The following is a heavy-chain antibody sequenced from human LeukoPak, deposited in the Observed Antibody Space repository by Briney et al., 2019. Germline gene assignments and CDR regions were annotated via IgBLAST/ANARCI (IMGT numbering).Heavy chain of an antibody. D-gene: IGHD2-2*01. Sequence: ASVKVSCKVSGYTLTELSMHWVRQAPGKGLEWMGGFDPEDGETIYAQKFQGRATMTEDTSTDTAYMELSSLRSEDTAVYYCATSSPLYCSSTSCYRSPRRYFDYWGQGTLVTVSS. CDR1: GYTLTELS. J-gene: IGHJ4*02. CDR3: ATSSPLYCSSTSCYRSPRRYFDY. CDR2: FDPEDGET. V-gene: IGHV1-24*01.